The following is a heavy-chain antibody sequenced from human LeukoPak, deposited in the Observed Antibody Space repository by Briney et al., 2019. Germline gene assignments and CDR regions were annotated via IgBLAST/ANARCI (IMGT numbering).Heavy chain of an antibody. Sequence: ASVKVSCKASGYTFTSYDINWVRQAPGQGLEWMGWISAYNGNTNYAQKLQGRVTMTTDTSTSTAYMELRSLRSDDTAVYYCARDGSYYDSSGYWYYFDYWGQGTLVTVSS. D-gene: IGHD3-22*01. V-gene: IGHV1-18*01. J-gene: IGHJ4*02. CDR2: ISAYNGNT. CDR3: ARDGSYYDSSGYWYYFDY. CDR1: GYTFTSYD.